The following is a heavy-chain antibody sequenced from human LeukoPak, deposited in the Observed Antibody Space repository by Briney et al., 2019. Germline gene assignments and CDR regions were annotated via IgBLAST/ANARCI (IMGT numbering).Heavy chain of an antibody. V-gene: IGHV3-72*01. CDR1: GFTFSDHY. D-gene: IGHD1-26*01. CDR2: IRNKANSYTT. J-gene: IGHJ4*02. Sequence: GGSLGLSCAASGFTFSDHYMDWVRQAPGKGLEWLSQIRNKANSYTTFYAASVKGRFTISRDDSKSSLYLQMNSLKTEDTAVYYCTDVGSTIWGQGTLVTVSS. CDR3: TDVGSTI.